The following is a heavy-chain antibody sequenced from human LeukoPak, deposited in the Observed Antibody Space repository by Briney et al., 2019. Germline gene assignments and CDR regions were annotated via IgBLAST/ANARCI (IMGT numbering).Heavy chain of an antibody. D-gene: IGHD3-10*01. CDR3: ARESGITMLRGAHTP. J-gene: IGHJ5*02. V-gene: IGHV3-48*03. CDR2: ISSSGSTI. CDR1: GFTFSSYE. Sequence: GGSLRLSCAASGFTFSSYEMTWVRQAPGKGLEWPSYISSSGSTIYYADSVKGRFTVSRDNAKNSLYLQMNSLRAEDTAVYYCARESGITMLRGAHTPWGQGILVTVSS.